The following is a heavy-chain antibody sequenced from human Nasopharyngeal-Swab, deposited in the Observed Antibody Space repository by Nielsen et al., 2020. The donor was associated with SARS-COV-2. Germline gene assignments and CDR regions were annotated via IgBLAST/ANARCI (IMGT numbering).Heavy chain of an antibody. CDR2: IYYSGST. CDR3: ARVSPSHRTYYYYYMDV. J-gene: IGHJ6*03. CDR1: GGSISSSSYY. V-gene: IGHV4-39*07. Sequence: SETLSLTCTVSGGSISSSSYYWGWIRQPPGKGLEWIGSIYYSGSTYYNPSLKSRVTISVDKSKNQFSLKLSSVTAVDTAVYYCARVSPSHRTYYYYYMDVWGKGTTVTVSS.